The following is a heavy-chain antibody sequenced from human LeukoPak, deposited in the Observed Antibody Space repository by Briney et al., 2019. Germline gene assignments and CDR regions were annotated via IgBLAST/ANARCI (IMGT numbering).Heavy chain of an antibody. CDR1: GYTFTGYY. V-gene: IGHV1-2*02. Sequence: GASVKVSCKASGYTFTGYYMHWVRQAPGQGLEWMGWINPNSGGTNYAQKFQGRVTMTRDTSISTAYMELSRLRSDDTAVDYCARGYDSSGYYFYWDDWGQGTLVTVSS. J-gene: IGHJ4*02. D-gene: IGHD3-22*01. CDR2: INPNSGGT. CDR3: ARGYDSSGYYFYWDD.